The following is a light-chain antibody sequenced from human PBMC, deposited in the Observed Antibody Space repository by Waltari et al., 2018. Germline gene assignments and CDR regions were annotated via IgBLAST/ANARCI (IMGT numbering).Light chain of an antibody. CDR3: SSYTSSSTGI. CDR2: EVY. J-gene: IGLJ2*01. Sequence: QSALTQPASVSGSPGQSITISCTGTSRDVGGYNFVSWYQQHPGKVPKLIIYEVYNRPAGVSYRVPGSKSGNTASLTISGLQAEDEADYYCSSYTSSSTGIFGGGTKLTVL. V-gene: IGLV2-14*01. CDR1: SRDVGGYNF.